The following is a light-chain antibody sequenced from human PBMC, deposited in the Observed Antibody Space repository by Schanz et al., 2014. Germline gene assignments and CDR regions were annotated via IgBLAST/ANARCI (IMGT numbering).Light chain of an antibody. CDR2: HAS. CDR1: QSISSW. CDR3: QQSYRTPPT. V-gene: IGKV1-39*01. J-gene: IGKJ1*01. Sequence: DIQMTQSPSSLSTSVGDRVTITCRASQSISSWLAWYQQRPGKAPKLLIHHASTLQSGVPSRFSGSGSGTDFTLTISSLQPEDFATYYCQQSYRTPPTFGQRTKVEIK.